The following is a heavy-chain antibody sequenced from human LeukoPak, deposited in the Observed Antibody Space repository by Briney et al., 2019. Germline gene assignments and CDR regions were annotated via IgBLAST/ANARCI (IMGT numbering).Heavy chain of an antibody. CDR1: GGSISSRPYY. Sequence: KPSETLSLTCTVSGGSISSRPYYWGWVRQPPGKGLEWIGTISYSGTTYYSPSLKSRVTISLDTSKNQFSLKLSSVTAADTAIYYCARDFSSSSTVYYYYMDVWGKGTTVTVSS. CDR2: ISYSGTT. D-gene: IGHD6-6*01. J-gene: IGHJ6*03. V-gene: IGHV4-39*07. CDR3: ARDFSSSSTVYYYYMDV.